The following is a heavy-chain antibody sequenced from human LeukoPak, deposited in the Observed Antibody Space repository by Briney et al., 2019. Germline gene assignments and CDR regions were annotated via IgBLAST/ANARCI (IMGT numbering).Heavy chain of an antibody. CDR2: ISGSGDNT. Sequence: AGGSLRLSCAASGFTFSSYAMSWVRQAPGKGLEWVSGISGSGDNTYYADSVKGRFTISRDSSKNTLYVQVNSLGTEDTAAYYCAKGSYYDSSGSFYFDYWGQGTLVTVSS. CDR3: AKGSYYDSSGSFYFDY. CDR1: GFTFSSYA. D-gene: IGHD3-22*01. V-gene: IGHV3-23*01. J-gene: IGHJ4*02.